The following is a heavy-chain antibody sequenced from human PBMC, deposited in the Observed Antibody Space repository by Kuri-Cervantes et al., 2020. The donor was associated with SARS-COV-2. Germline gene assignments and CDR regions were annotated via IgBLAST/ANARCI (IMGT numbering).Heavy chain of an antibody. CDR1: GFTFSSYS. J-gene: IGHJ4*02. Sequence: GESLKISCAASGFTFSSYSMNWVRQAPGKGLEWVSSISSSSSYIYYADSVKGRFTISRDNAKNSLYLQMNSLRAEDTAVYYCARVPSYYDSSGYYVDYWGQGTLVTVSS. D-gene: IGHD3-22*01. V-gene: IGHV3-21*01. CDR3: ARVPSYYDSSGYYVDY. CDR2: ISSSSSYI.